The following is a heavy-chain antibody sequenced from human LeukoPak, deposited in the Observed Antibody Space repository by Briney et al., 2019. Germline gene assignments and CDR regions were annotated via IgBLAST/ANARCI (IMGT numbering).Heavy chain of an antibody. V-gene: IGHV1-24*01. D-gene: IGHD4-11*01. J-gene: IGHJ4*02. CDR3: ARGIPYDYSDYCDY. CDR2: FDPEDGET. CDR1: GYTLTELS. Sequence: ASVKVSCKVSGYTLTELSMHWVRQAPGKGLEWMGGFDPEDGETIYAQKFQGRVTMTRDTSTSTVYMELSSLRSEDTAVYYCARGIPYDYSDYCDYWGQGTLVTVSS.